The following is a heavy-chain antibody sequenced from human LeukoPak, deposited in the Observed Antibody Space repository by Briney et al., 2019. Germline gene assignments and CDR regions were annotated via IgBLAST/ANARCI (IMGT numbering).Heavy chain of an antibody. CDR2: INPNSGGT. J-gene: IGHJ4*02. D-gene: IGHD6-19*01. CDR1: GHTFTGYY. CDR3: ARIAEAGRTSYYFDY. Sequence: ASVKVSCKASGHTFTGYYMHWVRQAPGQGLEWMGWINPNSGGTNYAQKSQGRVTMTRDTSISTAYMELSKLRSDDTAVYYCARIAEAGRTSYYFDYWGQGTLVTVSS. V-gene: IGHV1-2*02.